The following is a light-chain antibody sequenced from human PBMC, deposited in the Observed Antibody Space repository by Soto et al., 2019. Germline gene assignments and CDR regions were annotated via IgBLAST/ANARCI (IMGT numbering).Light chain of an antibody. J-gene: IGKJ5*01. CDR3: QQYNHWPPIT. V-gene: IGKV3-15*01. CDR1: QSVSGN. CDR2: GAS. Sequence: IVLTQSTGTLSLSPGARATLSCRASQSVSGNYLAWYQQNPGQAPRLLIYGASTRATGISARFSGSGTGTEFTLTISSLQSEDFAVYYCQQYNHWPPITFGPGTRLDIK.